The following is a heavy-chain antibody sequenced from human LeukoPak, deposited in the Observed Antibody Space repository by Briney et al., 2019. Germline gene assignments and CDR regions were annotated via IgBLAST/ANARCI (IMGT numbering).Heavy chain of an antibody. CDR3: ALAGGSSWYNGLDV. D-gene: IGHD6-13*01. CDR1: GFSFISYW. V-gene: IGHV5-51*01. CDR2: IYPGDSDT. J-gene: IGHJ6*02. Sequence: KCGESLKISCQGSGFSFISYWISWVRQMPGKGLEWIGIIYPGDSDTRYSPSFQGHVTISADKSISTAYLQWSSLKASDTAIYYCALAGGSSWYNGLDVWGQGTTVTVSS.